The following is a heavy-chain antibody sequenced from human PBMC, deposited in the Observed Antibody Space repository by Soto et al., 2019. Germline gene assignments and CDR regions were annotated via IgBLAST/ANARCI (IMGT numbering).Heavy chain of an antibody. J-gene: IGHJ3*02. V-gene: IGHV4-4*02. CDR3: ARRRITMIEVVYYAFDI. Sequence: QVQLQESGPGLVKPSGTLSLTCAVSGGSISSSYWWSWVRQPPGQGLEWIGEIYHRGSTNYNPSLKSRVTISVDKSRNQFSLKLSSVTAADTAVYYCARRRITMIEVVYYAFDIWGQGTMVTVS. CDR2: IYHRGST. D-gene: IGHD3-22*01. CDR1: GGSISSSYW.